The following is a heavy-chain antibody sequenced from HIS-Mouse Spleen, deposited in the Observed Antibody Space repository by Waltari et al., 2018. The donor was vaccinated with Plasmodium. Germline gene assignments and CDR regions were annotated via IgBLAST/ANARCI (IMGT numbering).Heavy chain of an antibody. J-gene: IGHJ3*02. CDR1: GYTFTSYG. Sequence: QVQLVQSGAEVKKPGASVKVSCKASGYTFTSYGISWVRQAPGQGFEGMGWISPYNGNTNFAQKLQGRVTMTTATSTSRAYMERGSLRSDDTAVYYCARGSAGDAFDIWGQGTMVTVSS. CDR2: ISPYNGNT. D-gene: IGHD6-19*01. V-gene: IGHV1-18*01. CDR3: ARGSAGDAFDI.